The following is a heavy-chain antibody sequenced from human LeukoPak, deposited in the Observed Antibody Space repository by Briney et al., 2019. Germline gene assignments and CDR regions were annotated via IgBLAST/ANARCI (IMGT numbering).Heavy chain of an antibody. Sequence: GGSLRLSCAASGFTFSSYGMHWVRQAPGKGLEWVAVISYDGSNKYYADSVKGRFTISRDNSENTLYLQMNSLRAEDTAVYYCAKDKVVRGVKGYFDYWGQGTLVTVSS. CDR2: ISYDGSNK. J-gene: IGHJ4*02. V-gene: IGHV3-30*18. D-gene: IGHD3-10*01. CDR3: AKDKVVRGVKGYFDY. CDR1: GFTFSSYG.